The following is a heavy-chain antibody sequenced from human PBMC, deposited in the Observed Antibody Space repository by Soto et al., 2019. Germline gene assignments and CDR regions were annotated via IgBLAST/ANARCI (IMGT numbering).Heavy chain of an antibody. D-gene: IGHD1-1*01. J-gene: IGHJ6*03. CDR3: ARAHWNYYYYYMDV. CDR1: GFTFSSYG. Sequence: QVQLVESGGGVVQPGRSLRLSCAASGFTFSSYGMHWVRQAPGKGLEWMAVIWYDGSNKYYADSVKGRFTISRDNSKNTLYLQMNSLRAEDTAVYYCARAHWNYYYYYMDVWGKGTTVTVSS. V-gene: IGHV3-33*01. CDR2: IWYDGSNK.